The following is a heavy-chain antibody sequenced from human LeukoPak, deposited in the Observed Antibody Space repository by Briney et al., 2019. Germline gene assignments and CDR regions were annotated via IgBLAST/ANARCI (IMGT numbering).Heavy chain of an antibody. V-gene: IGHV4-34*01. CDR2: INNSGST. D-gene: IGHD4-17*01. Sequence: SETLSLTCAVYGGSFSGSYWSWIRQSPEKGLEWIGEINNSGSTNYNPSLKSRVTISVDTSKNQFSLKLSSVTAADTAVYYCARGGREYGDYIIVSAFDIWGQGTMVTVSS. CDR3: ARGGREYGDYIIVSAFDI. CDR1: GGSFSGSY. J-gene: IGHJ3*02.